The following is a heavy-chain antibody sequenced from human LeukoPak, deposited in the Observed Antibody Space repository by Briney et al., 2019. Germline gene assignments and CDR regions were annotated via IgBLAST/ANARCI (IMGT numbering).Heavy chain of an antibody. CDR3: AKGSYGDADY. D-gene: IGHD4-17*01. CDR1: GFTFSSYA. V-gene: IGHV3-9*01. CDR2: ISWNSDSI. Sequence: GGSLRLSCAASGFTFSSYAMHWVRQAPGKGLEWVSGISWNSDSIGYADSVKGRFTISRDNAKNSLYLQMNSLRAEDTALYYCAKGSYGDADYWGQGTLVTVSS. J-gene: IGHJ4*02.